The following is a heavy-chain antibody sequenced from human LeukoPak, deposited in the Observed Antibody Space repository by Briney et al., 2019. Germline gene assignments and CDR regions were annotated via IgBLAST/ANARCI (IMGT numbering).Heavy chain of an antibody. D-gene: IGHD3-3*01. CDR2: IYTSGST. CDR3: AREIRFLEWLFHDAFDI. V-gene: IGHV4-61*02. CDR1: GDSISSGSYY. Sequence: PSQTLSLTCTVSGDSISSGSYYWSWIRQPAGKGLEWIGRIYTSGSTNYNPSLKSRVTISVDTSKNQFSLKLSSVTAADTAVYYCAREIRFLEWLFHDAFDIWGQGTMVTVSS. J-gene: IGHJ3*02.